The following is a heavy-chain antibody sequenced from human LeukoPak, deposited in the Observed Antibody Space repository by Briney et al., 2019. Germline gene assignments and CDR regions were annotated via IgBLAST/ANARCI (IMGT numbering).Heavy chain of an antibody. CDR1: GYTFTGYY. CDR2: INPNSGGT. J-gene: IGHJ4*02. V-gene: IGHV1-2*02. D-gene: IGHD2-2*01. Sequence: GASVKVSCKASGYTFTGYYMHWVRQAPGQGLEWMGWINPNSGGTNYAQKFQGRVTMTRDTSISTAYMELSRLRSDDTAVYYCARVQTYQLHSGDFDYWGQGTLVTVSS. CDR3: ARVQTYQLHSGDFDY.